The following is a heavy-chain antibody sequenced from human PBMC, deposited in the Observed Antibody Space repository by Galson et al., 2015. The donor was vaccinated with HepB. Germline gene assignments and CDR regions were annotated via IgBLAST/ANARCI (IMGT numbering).Heavy chain of an antibody. V-gene: IGHV4-4*02. J-gene: IGHJ6*02. CDR2: IYHSGST. CDR1: GGSISSSNW. Sequence: ETLSLTCAVSGGSISSSNWWSWVRQPPGKGLEWIGEIYHSGSTNYNPFLKSRVTISVDKSKNQFSLKLSSVTAADTAVYYCARVPLSYDSFYYYGMDVWGQGTTVTVSS. CDR3: ARVPLSYDSFYYYGMDV.